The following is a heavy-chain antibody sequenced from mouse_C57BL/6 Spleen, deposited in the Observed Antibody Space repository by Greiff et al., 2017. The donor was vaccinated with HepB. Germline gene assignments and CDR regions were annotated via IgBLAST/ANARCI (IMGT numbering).Heavy chain of an antibody. Sequence: EVHLVESEGGLVQPGSSMKLSCTASGFTFSDYYMAWVRQVPEKGLEWVANINYDGSSTYYLDSLKSRFIISRDNAKNILYLQMSSLKSEDTATYYCARDRGSSLYYAMDYWGQGTSVTVSS. CDR3: ARDRGSSLYYAMDY. D-gene: IGHD1-1*01. J-gene: IGHJ4*01. V-gene: IGHV5-16*01. CDR2: INYDGSST. CDR1: GFTFSDYY.